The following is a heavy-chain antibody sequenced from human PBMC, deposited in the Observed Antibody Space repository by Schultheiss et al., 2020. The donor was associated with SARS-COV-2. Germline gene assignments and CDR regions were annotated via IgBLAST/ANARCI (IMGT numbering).Heavy chain of an antibody. D-gene: IGHD3-22*01. V-gene: IGHV3-30*03. Sequence: GGSLRLSCAAFGFTFSSYGMHWVRQAPGKGLEWVAVISYDGSNKYYADSVKGRFTISRDNSKNTLYLQMNSLRAEDTAVYYCAREKVVITIMPEYYFDYWGQGTLVTVSS. CDR3: AREKVVITIMPEYYFDY. CDR2: ISYDGSNK. CDR1: GFTFSSYG. J-gene: IGHJ4*02.